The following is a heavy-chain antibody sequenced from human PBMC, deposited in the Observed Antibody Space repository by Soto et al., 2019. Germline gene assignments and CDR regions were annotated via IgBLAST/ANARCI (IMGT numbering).Heavy chain of an antibody. D-gene: IGHD6-19*01. J-gene: IGHJ4*02. CDR3: ASRRSSGWLLPFDY. Sequence: EVQLLESGGGLVQPGGSLRLSCAASGFTFSTYAMSWVRQAPGKGLEWVSGISGSGARTYYADSVKGRFTISRDNSKNTLYLQMDSLRAGDTALFYCASRRSSGWLLPFDYWGQGTLVTVSS. CDR2: ISGSGART. CDR1: GFTFSTYA. V-gene: IGHV3-23*01.